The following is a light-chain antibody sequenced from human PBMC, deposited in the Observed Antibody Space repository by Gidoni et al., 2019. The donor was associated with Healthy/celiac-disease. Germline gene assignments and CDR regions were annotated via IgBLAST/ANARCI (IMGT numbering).Light chain of an antibody. CDR1: QSVSSSY. J-gene: IGKJ1*01. Sequence: EIVLTQSPGTRSLSPGERATLSCRASQSVSSSYLDWYQQKPGQAPRLLIYGASSRATGIPDRFSGSGSGTDFTLTISRLEPEDFAVYYCQQYGSSPETFGQGTKVEIK. V-gene: IGKV3-20*01. CDR2: GAS. CDR3: QQYGSSPET.